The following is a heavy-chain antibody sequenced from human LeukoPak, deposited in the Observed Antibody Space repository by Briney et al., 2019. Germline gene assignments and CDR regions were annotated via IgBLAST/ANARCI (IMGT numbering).Heavy chain of an antibody. J-gene: IGHJ4*02. V-gene: IGHV3-23*01. CDR2: ISGSGGVT. Sequence: GGSLRLSCTASGFTFSSYAMSWVRQAPGKGLEWVSAISGSGGVTYYADSVKGRFTISRDNSLDTVYLQMNSLRAADTAVYDCAKDLGIQQLVFPFDYWGQGTLVTVSS. D-gene: IGHD6-13*01. CDR1: GFTFSSYA. CDR3: AKDLGIQQLVFPFDY.